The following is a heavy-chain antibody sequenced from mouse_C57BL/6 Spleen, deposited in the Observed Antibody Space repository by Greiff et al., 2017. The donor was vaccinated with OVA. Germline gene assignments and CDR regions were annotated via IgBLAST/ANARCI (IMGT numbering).Heavy chain of an antibody. CDR3: AREGYYGSSGMDY. D-gene: IGHD1-1*01. CDR1: GYTFTSYW. J-gene: IGHJ4*01. V-gene: IGHV1-55*01. Sequence: VQLQQPGAELVKPGASVKMSCKASGYTFTSYWITWVKQRPGQGLEWIGDIYPGSGSTNYNEKFKSKATLTVDTSSSTAYMQLSSLTSEDSAVYYCAREGYYGSSGMDYWGQGTSVTVSS. CDR2: IYPGSGST.